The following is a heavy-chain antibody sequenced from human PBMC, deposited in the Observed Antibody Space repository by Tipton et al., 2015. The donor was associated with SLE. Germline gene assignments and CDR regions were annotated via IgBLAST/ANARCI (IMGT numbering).Heavy chain of an antibody. Sequence: QLVQSGPEVKKPGASVKVSCKASGYTFTSYGISWVRQAPGQGLEWMGWINPNDDGTNYAQEFQGRVTMTRDTSISTAYMELSRLRSDDTAVYYCARGDYDSSGYFGYWGQGTLVTVSS. CDR2: INPNDDGT. V-gene: IGHV1-2*02. D-gene: IGHD3-22*01. CDR3: ARGDYDSSGYFGY. CDR1: GYTFTSYG. J-gene: IGHJ4*02.